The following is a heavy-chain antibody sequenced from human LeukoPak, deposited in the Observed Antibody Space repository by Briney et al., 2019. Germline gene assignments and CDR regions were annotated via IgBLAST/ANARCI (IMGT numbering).Heavy chain of an antibody. Sequence: SETLSLTCTVSGGSISSYYWSWIRQPPGKGLEWIGYIYYSGSTNYNPSLKSRVTISVDKSKNQFSLKLSSVTAADTAVYYCARGEGSGSYPASSFDYWGQGTLVTVSS. V-gene: IGHV4-59*12. CDR1: GGSISSYY. D-gene: IGHD1-26*01. J-gene: IGHJ4*02. CDR3: ARGEGSGSYPASSFDY. CDR2: IYYSGST.